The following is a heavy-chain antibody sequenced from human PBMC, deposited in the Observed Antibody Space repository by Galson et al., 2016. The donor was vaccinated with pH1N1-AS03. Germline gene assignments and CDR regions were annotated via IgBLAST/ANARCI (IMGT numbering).Heavy chain of an antibody. CDR1: GGSLTDYQ. J-gene: IGHJ4*02. CDR3: ARVGKYFDFWSGYSDFDY. V-gene: IGHV4-34*01. CDR2: ISHSGIT. D-gene: IGHD3-3*01. Sequence: SETLSLTCTVSGGSLTDYQWSWIRQSPGKGLEWIGEISHSGITDYNPSLKSRVSISVDTSKNRFSLKVTSVTAADTAVYYCARVGKYFDFWSGYSDFDYWGQGTLVTVSS.